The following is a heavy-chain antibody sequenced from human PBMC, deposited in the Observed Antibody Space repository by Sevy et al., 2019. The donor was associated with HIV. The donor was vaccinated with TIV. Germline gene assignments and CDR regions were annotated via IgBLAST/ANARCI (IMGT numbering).Heavy chain of an antibody. CDR3: ARGGSGDVWNYGYRYYGMDV. D-gene: IGHD3-3*01. CDR1: GDTFNTFD. V-gene: IGHV1-8*02. CDR2: LSPKRGST. Sequence: ASVKVSCKASGDTFNTFDINWVRQAPGQGLEWMGWLSPKRGSTGFAQKFQGRLTMTRDTSINMAYMELSSLTSEDTAVYYCARGGSGDVWNYGYRYYGMDVWGQGTTVTVSS. J-gene: IGHJ6*02.